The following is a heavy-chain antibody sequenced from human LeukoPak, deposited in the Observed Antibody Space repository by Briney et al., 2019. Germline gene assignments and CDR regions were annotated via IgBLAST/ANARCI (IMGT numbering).Heavy chain of an antibody. J-gene: IGHJ2*01. Sequence: SETLSLTCAVYGESFSGYYWSWIRQPPGKGLEWIGEINHSGSTNYNPSLKSRVTISVDTSKNQFSLKLSSVTAADTAVYYCARQLRRPNRYFDLWGRGTLVTVSS. CDR1: GESFSGYY. D-gene: IGHD4-17*01. V-gene: IGHV4-34*01. CDR3: ARQLRRPNRYFDL. CDR2: INHSGST.